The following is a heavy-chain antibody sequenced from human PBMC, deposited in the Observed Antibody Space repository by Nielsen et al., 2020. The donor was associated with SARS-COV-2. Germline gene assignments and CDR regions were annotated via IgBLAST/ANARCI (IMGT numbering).Heavy chain of an antibody. V-gene: IGHV4-61*01. D-gene: IGHD3-10*01. CDR3: ARGSGSY. CDR1: GGSVSSGSYY. J-gene: IGHJ4*02. CDR2: IYYSGST. Sequence: SETLSLTCTVSGGSVSSGSYYWSWIRQPPGKGLEWIGYIYYSGSTNYNPSLKSRVTISVDTSKNQFSLKLSSVTAADTAVYYCARGSGSYWGQGTLVTVSS.